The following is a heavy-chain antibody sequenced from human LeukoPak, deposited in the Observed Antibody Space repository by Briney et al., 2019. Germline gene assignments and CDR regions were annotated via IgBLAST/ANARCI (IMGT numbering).Heavy chain of an antibody. CDR3: VRSPACSGGDCYPNWFDP. CDR1: GGTFSSYA. V-gene: IGHV5-51*01. D-gene: IGHD2-15*01. J-gene: IGHJ5*02. CDR2: IYPGDSNT. Sequence: KVSCKASGGTFSSYAIGWVRQMPGKGLEWMGIIYPGDSNTKYSPPFQGQVTISVDKSITTAYLQWSSLKASDTAMYYCVRSPACSGGDCYPNWFDPWGQGTLVTVSS.